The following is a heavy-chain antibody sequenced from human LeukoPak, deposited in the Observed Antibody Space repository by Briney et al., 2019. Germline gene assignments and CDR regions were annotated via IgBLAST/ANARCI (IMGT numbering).Heavy chain of an antibody. Sequence: PGRSLRLSCAASGFTFSSYGMHWVRQAPGKGLEWVSGITGSGGNRYYADSVKGRFTISRDNSKNTLYLQMNSLRAEDTAVYYCAKDDNYIRFLSWGQGTLVTVSS. D-gene: IGHD3-16*01. CDR3: AKDDNYIRFLS. V-gene: IGHV3-23*01. CDR1: GFTFSSYG. CDR2: ITGSGGNR. J-gene: IGHJ5*02.